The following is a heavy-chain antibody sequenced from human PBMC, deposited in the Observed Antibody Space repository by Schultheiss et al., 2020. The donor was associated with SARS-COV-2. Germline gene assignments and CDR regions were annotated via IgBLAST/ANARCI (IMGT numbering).Heavy chain of an antibody. CDR3: ARGEIAVAGSYYYYGIDV. D-gene: IGHD6-19*01. CDR1: GFTFSSYG. V-gene: IGHV3-33*01. CDR2: IWYDGSNK. J-gene: IGHJ6*02. Sequence: GGSLRLSCAASGFTFSSYGMHWVRQAPGKGLEWVAVIWYDGSNKYYADSVKGRFTISRDNSKNTLYLQMNSLRAEDTAVYYCARGEIAVAGSYYYYGIDVWGQGTTVTVSS.